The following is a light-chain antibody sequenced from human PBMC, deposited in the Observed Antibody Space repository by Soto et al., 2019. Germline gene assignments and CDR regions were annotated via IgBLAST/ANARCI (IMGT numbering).Light chain of an antibody. J-gene: IGLJ1*01. CDR2: RNN. CDR3: AAWDDSLSGYV. CDR1: SSNIGSNY. Sequence: QPVLTQPPSASGTPGQRVTISCSGSSSNIGSNYVYWYQQLPGTAPKLLIYRNNQRPSRVPDRFSGSKSGTSASLAISGLRSEDEADYYCAAWDDSLSGYVFGTGTKVTVL. V-gene: IGLV1-47*01.